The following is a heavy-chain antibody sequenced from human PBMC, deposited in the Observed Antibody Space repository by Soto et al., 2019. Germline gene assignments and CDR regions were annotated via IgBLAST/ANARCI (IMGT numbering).Heavy chain of an antibody. CDR1: GYAFTTYG. J-gene: IGHJ4*02. D-gene: IGHD1-1*01. Sequence: QVHLVQSGAEVKKPGASVKVSCKGSGYAFTTYGITWVRQAPGQGLEWMGWINAHNGNTNYAQKLQGRVTVTRDTSTSTAYMELRSLRSDDTAVYYCARGRYGDYWGQGALVTVSS. V-gene: IGHV1-18*01. CDR3: ARGRYGDY. CDR2: INAHNGNT.